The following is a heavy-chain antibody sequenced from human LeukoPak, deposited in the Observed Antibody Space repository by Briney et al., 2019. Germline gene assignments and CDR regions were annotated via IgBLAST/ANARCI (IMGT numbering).Heavy chain of an antibody. J-gene: IGHJ4*02. D-gene: IGHD5-18*01. CDR2: IYYSGST. CDR1: GGSISSGGYS. V-gene: IGHV4-30-4*07. Sequence: PSQTLSLTCAVSGGSISSGGYSWSWIRQPPGKGLEWIGYIYYSGSTYYNPSLKSRVTISVDTSKNQFSLKLSSVTAADTAVYYCARGLARPRGYSYGLSVGYYFDYWGQGTLVTVSS. CDR3: ARGLARPRGYSYGLSVGYYFDY.